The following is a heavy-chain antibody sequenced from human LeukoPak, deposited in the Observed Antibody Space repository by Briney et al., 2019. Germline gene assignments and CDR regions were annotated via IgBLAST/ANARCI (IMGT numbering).Heavy chain of an antibody. D-gene: IGHD2-8*01. J-gene: IGHJ4*02. Sequence: GGSLRLSYVASGFTFSDYYMSWIRQTPGKGLEWVSYISSSGTTMEYAKSVKGRFTISRDNAKDSLYLQMNSLGAEDTAVYYCAKGHTYGMIWGQGTLVSVSS. CDR3: AKGHTYGMI. CDR1: GFTFSDYY. CDR2: ISSSGTTM. V-gene: IGHV3-11*01.